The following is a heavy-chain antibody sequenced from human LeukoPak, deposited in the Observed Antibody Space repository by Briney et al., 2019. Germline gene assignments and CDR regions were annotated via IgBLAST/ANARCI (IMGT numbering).Heavy chain of an antibody. V-gene: IGHV3-66*02. Sequence: SGGSLRLSCVASAFTVSTNYMIWVRQAPGKGLEWVSLIYGDGSTYYADSVKGRFTISRDNSKNTLYLQMNSLRAEDTAVYYCARLGGAAAGWDYWGQGTLVTVSS. D-gene: IGHD6-13*01. J-gene: IGHJ4*02. CDR1: AFTVSTNY. CDR2: IYGDGST. CDR3: ARLGGAAAGWDY.